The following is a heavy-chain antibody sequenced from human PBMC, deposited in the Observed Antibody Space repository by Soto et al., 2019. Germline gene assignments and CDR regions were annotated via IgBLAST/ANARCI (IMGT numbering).Heavy chain of an antibody. CDR1: CGSISSYY. D-gene: IGHD2-2*01. CDR3: ARVVVVPAAGGPGYYYYMDV. J-gene: IGHJ6*03. CDR2: IYYSGST. Sequence: ETLSLTCTVSCGSISSYYWSWIRQPPGKGLEWIGYIYYSGSTNYNPSLKSRVTISVDTSKNQFSLKLSSVTAADTAVYYCARVVVVPAAGGPGYYYYMDVWGKGTTVTVSS. V-gene: IGHV4-59*01.